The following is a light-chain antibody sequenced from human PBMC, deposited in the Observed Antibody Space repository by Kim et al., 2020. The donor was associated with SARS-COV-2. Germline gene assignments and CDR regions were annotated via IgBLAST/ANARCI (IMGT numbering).Light chain of an antibody. V-gene: IGKV3-20*01. CDR1: QSVSSNY. CDR2: CSS. CDR3: QQYAISPPT. Sequence: PGETATLSCTPSQSVSSNYLAWYQQSPGQATKRLMRCSSGRATGIPDSLSGLGSETDFILTISRLDPGGFAVYYCQQYAISPPTFDQGTDV. J-gene: IGKJ1*01.